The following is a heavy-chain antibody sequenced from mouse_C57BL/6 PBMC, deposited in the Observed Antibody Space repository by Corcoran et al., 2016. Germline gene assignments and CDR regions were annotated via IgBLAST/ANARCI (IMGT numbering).Heavy chain of an antibody. V-gene: IGHV1-26*01. CDR3: ASGGTGPCYCDY. D-gene: IGHD4-1*01. CDR1: GYTFTDYY. J-gene: IGHJ2*01. Sequence: EVQLQQSGPELVKPGASVKISCTASGYTFTDYYMNWVKKSHGKSLEWIGDINPNNGGTSYNQKFKGKATWTVDKSSSTAYMELRSLTSEDSAVYYCASGGTGPCYCDYWGQCTTLTVSA. CDR2: INPNNGGT.